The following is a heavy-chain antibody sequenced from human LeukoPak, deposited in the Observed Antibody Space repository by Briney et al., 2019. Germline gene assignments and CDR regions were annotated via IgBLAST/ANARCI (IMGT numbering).Heavy chain of an antibody. J-gene: IGHJ4*02. CDR1: GGSVSSTNW. CDR3: AREGGLYRPLDY. V-gene: IGHV4-4*02. Sequence: SETLSLTCGVSGGSVSSTNWWTWVRQPPGKGLEWIGEVHLDGRANYNPSLESRLTMSVDLSENHISLKLTSVTAADTAVYYCAREGGLYRPLDYSGQGTLVTVSS. CDR2: VHLDGRA.